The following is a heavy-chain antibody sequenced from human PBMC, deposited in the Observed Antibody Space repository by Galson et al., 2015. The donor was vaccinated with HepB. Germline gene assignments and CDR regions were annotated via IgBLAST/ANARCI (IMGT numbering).Heavy chain of an antibody. CDR3: AKDGLRGNGIFDAFDI. J-gene: IGHJ3*02. Sequence: SLRLSCAASGFMFSVHAMTWVRQAPGKGLEWVSTIGSPGETYHADSVKGRFTISRDNSKNTLYLQMNSLRVDDTAVYFCAKDGLRGNGIFDAFDIWGQGTVVTVSS. D-gene: IGHD3-9*01. V-gene: IGHV3-23*01. CDR2: IGSPGET. CDR1: GFMFSVHA.